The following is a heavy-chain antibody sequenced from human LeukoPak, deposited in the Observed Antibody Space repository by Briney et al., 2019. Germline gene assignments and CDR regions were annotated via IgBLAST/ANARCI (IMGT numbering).Heavy chain of an antibody. CDR3: ARWYNSGGYYDSSGYYH. Sequence: GESLKISCKGSGYSFTSYWIGWVRQMPGKGLEWMGIIYPGDSDTRYSPSFQGQVTISADKSISTAYLQWSSLKASDTAMYYCARWYNSGGYYDSSGYYHWGQGTLVTVSS. V-gene: IGHV5-51*01. CDR2: IYPGDSDT. J-gene: IGHJ5*02. CDR1: GYSFTSYW. D-gene: IGHD3-22*01.